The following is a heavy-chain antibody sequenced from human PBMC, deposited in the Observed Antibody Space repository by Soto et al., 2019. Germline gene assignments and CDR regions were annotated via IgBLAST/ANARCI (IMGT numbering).Heavy chain of an antibody. D-gene: IGHD3-10*01. Sequence: SETLSLTCTVSGGSISSYYWSWIRQPPGKGLEWIGYIYYSGSTYYNPSLKSRATISVDTSKNQFSLKLSSVTAADTAVYYCAGSMVRGVSELNWFDPWGQGTLVTVSS. CDR1: GGSISSYY. J-gene: IGHJ5*02. V-gene: IGHV4-59*06. CDR2: IYYSGST. CDR3: AGSMVRGVSELNWFDP.